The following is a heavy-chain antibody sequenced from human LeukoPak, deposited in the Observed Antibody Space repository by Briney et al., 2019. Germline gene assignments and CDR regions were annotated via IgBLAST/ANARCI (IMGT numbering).Heavy chain of an antibody. J-gene: IGHJ6*02. Sequence: GGSLRLSCAASGFTFSNYAMSWVRQAPGKGLEWVSTITDSGGTTYYADSVKGRFTISRDNSKNTLYLQMNSLRDEETAVYYCAKVPYSDYGAGRPPFMDVWGHGTTVAISS. CDR3: AKVPYSDYGAGRPPFMDV. CDR1: GFTFSNYA. D-gene: IGHD3-10*01. CDR2: ITDSGGTT. V-gene: IGHV3-23*01.